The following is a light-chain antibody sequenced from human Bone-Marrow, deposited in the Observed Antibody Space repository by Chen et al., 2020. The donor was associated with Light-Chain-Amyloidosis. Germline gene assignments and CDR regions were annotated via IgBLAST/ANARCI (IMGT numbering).Light chain of an antibody. V-gene: IGLV6-57*01. CDR1: SGSIATNH. CDR2: EDD. J-gene: IGLJ3*02. Sequence: NFMLTQPHSVSEYPGKTVIISCTRSSGSIATNHVQWYQQRPGSSPTTVIYEDDQRPSGVPDRFSGSIDRSSNSASLTISGLKTEDEADYYCQSYQGSSQGVFGGGTKMTVL. CDR3: QSYQGSSQGV.